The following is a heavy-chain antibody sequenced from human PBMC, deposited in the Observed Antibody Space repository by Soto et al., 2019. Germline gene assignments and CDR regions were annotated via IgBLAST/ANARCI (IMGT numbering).Heavy chain of an antibody. Sequence: SETLSLTCAVSGGSISSGGYSWSWIRQPPGKGLEWIGYIYHSGSTYYNPSLKSRVTISVDRSKNQFPLKLSSVTAADTAVYYCAQGGGYFDPWGQGTLVTVSS. D-gene: IGHD3-10*01. CDR3: AQGGGYFDP. V-gene: IGHV4-30-2*01. CDR2: IYHSGST. J-gene: IGHJ5*02. CDR1: GGSISSGGYS.